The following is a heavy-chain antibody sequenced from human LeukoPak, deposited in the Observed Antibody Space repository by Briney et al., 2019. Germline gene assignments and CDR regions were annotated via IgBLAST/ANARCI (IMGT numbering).Heavy chain of an antibody. CDR3: ARLHVDTAMAYYFDY. D-gene: IGHD5-18*01. CDR1: GGSISSGDYY. Sequence: SQTLSLTCTVSGGSISSGDYYWSWIRQPPGKGLEWIGYIYYSGSTYYNPSLKSRVTISVDTSKNQFSLKLSSVTAADPAVYYCARLHVDTAMAYYFDYWGQGTLVTVSS. V-gene: IGHV4-30-4*01. CDR2: IYYSGST. J-gene: IGHJ4*02.